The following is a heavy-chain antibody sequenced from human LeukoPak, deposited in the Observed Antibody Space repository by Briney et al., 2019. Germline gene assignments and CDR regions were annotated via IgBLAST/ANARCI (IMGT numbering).Heavy chain of an antibody. D-gene: IGHD2-15*01. CDR1: GYTFTGYY. CDR3: ARDICSGGSCYGALFAFDI. Sequence: GASVKVSCKASGYTFTGYYMHWVRQAPGQGLEWMGWINSNSGGTNYAQKFQGWVTMTRDTSISTAYMELSRLRSDDTAVYYCARDICSGGSCYGALFAFDIWGQGTMVTVSS. CDR2: INSNSGGT. V-gene: IGHV1-2*04. J-gene: IGHJ3*02.